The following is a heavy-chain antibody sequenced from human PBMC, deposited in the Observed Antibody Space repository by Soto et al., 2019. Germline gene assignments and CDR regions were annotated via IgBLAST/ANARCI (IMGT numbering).Heavy chain of an antibody. J-gene: IGHJ4*01. Sequence: LRLSCTASGFTFDDYAMHWVRQAPGRGLEWVSGITWNSGNIAYADSVKGRFTIARDDDNNSLYLQMNSLRPEDTALYYCVKDSYADFHRVLSTAEYFFDYWGHGTLVTVSS. D-gene: IGHD2-2*01. CDR1: GFTFDDYA. V-gene: IGHV3-9*01. CDR3: VKDSYADFHRVLSTAEYFFDY. CDR2: ITWNSGNI.